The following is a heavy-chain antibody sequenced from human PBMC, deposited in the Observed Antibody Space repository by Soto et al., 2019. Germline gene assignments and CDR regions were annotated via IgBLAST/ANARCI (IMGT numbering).Heavy chain of an antibody. CDR3: ARDRQYYHFWSGYQNEGPYGMDV. CDR2: INHSGGT. J-gene: IGHJ6*02. D-gene: IGHD3-3*02. V-gene: IGHV4-34*01. CDR1: GWSCRRYF. Sequence: SETLYLTYAEYGWSCRRYFWTWILPAHGQGLEWIGKINHSGGTNYNSSLKSRVTISVDTSKNQFSLILSSGTAADTAVYYCARDRQYYHFWSGYQNEGPYGMDVWGQGTTVTFSS.